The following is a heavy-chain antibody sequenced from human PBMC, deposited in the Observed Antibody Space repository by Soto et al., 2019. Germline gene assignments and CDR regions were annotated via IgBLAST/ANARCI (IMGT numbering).Heavy chain of an antibody. V-gene: IGHV4-31*03. CDR1: GGSISSGGYY. CDR3: ARGGGDYDYCYYGMDV. D-gene: IGHD4-17*01. J-gene: IGHJ6*02. Sequence: SETLSLTCTVSGGSISSGGYYWSWIRQHPGKGLEWIGYIYYSGSTYYNPSLKSRVTISVDTSKNQFSLKLSSVTAADTAVYYCARGGGDYDYCYYGMDVWGQGTTVT. CDR2: IYYSGST.